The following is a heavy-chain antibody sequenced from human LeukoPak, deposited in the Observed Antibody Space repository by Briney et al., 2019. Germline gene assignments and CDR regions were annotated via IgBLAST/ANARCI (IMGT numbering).Heavy chain of an antibody. D-gene: IGHD6-13*01. V-gene: IGHV3-48*04. J-gene: IGHJ3*02. CDR1: GFTFSSYS. CDR3: AKGGIAANDAFDI. Sequence: GGSLRLSCAASGFTFSSYSMNWVRQAPGKGLEWVSYISSSTSTIYYADSVKGRFTISRDNARNTLYLQMNSLRAEDTAVYYCAKGGIAANDAFDIWGQGTMVTVSS. CDR2: ISSSTSTI.